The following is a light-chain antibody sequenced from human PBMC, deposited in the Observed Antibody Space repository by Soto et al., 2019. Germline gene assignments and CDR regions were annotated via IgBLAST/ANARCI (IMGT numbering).Light chain of an antibody. CDR1: QSVGSY. J-gene: IGKJ4*01. Sequence: EIVLTQSPATLSLSPGERATLSCRASQSVGSYFAWYQQKPGQAPRLLIYDAFSRATGIPARFSGSGSGTDLSLTIRRLETEDFAVYFCQQRSSGPLTFGGGTMVEIK. CDR2: DAF. V-gene: IGKV3-11*01. CDR3: QQRSSGPLT.